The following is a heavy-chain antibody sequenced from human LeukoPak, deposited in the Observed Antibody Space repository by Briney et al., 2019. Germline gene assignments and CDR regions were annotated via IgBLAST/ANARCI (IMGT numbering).Heavy chain of an antibody. CDR1: GFTFSSYE. CDR2: ISSSSSYI. J-gene: IGHJ4*02. Sequence: GGSLRLSCAASGFTFSSYEMNWVRQAPGKGLEWVSSISSSSSYIYYADSVKGRFTISRDNAKNSLYLQMNSLRAEDTAVYYCARALGGYYDSSGYLGYWGQGTLVTVSS. V-gene: IGHV3-21*01. D-gene: IGHD3-22*01. CDR3: ARALGGYYDSSGYLGY.